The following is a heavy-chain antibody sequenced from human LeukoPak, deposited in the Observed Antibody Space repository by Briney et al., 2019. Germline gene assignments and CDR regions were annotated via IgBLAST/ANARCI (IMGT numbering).Heavy chain of an antibody. V-gene: IGHV3-49*04. J-gene: IGHJ4*02. CDR1: GFAFDDFA. Sequence: PGQSLMLPFTTSGFAFDDFAMSWVRQPAGKGLEGVGFIRRRAYGGAAEYAASVKGRFIISRDDSKGIAYLQMNSLKTEDTAVYYCSRNGLVDFDYWGQGSRVIVSP. CDR3: SRNGLVDFDY. CDR2: IRRRAYGGAA.